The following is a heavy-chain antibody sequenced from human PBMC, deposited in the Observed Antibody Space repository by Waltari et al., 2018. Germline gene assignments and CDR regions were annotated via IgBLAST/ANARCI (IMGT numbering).Heavy chain of an antibody. Sequence: QLQLQESGPGLVKPSETLSLTCTVSGGSISSSSYYWGCIRQPPGKGLEWIGSIYYSGSTYYNPSLKSRVTISVDTSKNQFSLKLSSVTAADTAVYYCARYPQWPLDYWGQGTLVTVSS. V-gene: IGHV4-39*01. CDR1: GGSISSSSYY. CDR3: ARYPQWPLDY. CDR2: IYYSGST. D-gene: IGHD6-19*01. J-gene: IGHJ4*02.